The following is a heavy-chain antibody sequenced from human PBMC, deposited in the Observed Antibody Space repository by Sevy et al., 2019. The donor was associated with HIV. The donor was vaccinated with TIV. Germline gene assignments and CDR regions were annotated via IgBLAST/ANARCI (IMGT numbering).Heavy chain of an antibody. V-gene: IGHV3-21*01. CDR2: ISGNSIYV. J-gene: IGHJ4*02. D-gene: IGHD3-10*01. Sequence: GGSLRLSCAVSGFTFTTYSMNWVRQAPGKGLEWVSSISGNSIYVLYADSVKGRFTISRDDSKESVYLQMNNLRVEDTAVYYCAKFETQGSRDFEYWGQGNLVTVSS. CDR3: AKFETQGSRDFEY. CDR1: GFTFTTYS.